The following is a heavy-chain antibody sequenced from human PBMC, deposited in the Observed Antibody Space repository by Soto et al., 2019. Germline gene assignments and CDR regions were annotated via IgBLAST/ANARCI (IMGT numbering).Heavy chain of an antibody. D-gene: IGHD3-9*01. V-gene: IGHV3-48*03. CDR1: GFTFSNYE. J-gene: IGHJ2*01. Sequence: PGGSLRLSCAASGFTFSNYEMNWVRQAPGKGLEWVSYISSSGSTIYYADSVKGRFTISRDNAKNSLYLQMNSLRAEDTAVYYCARENRRYGLDLWGRGTLVTVSS. CDR2: ISSSGSTI. CDR3: ARENRRYGLDL.